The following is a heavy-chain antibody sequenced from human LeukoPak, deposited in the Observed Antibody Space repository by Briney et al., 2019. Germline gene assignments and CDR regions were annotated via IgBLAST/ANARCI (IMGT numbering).Heavy chain of an antibody. Sequence: GGSLRLSCAASGFTFSSYWMSWVRQAPGKGLEWVANIKQDGSEKYYVDSVKGRFTISRDNAKNSLYLQMNSLRAEDTAVYYCARGGVQLRYFDWLLSDYYYYYMDVWGKGTTVTISS. D-gene: IGHD3-9*01. J-gene: IGHJ6*03. CDR1: GFTFSSYW. V-gene: IGHV3-7*01. CDR2: IKQDGSEK. CDR3: ARGGVQLRYFDWLLSDYYYYYMDV.